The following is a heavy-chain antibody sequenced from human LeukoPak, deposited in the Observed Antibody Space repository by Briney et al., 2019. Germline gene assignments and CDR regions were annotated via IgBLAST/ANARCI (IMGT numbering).Heavy chain of an antibody. Sequence: GGSLRLSCAASGFTFSSYGMHWVRQAPGKGLEWVAVISYDGSNKYYAVSVKGRFTISRDNSKNTLYLQMNSLRAEDTAVYYCAKGQAPDYWGQGTLVTVSS. CDR2: ISYDGSNK. V-gene: IGHV3-30*18. CDR1: GFTFSSYG. CDR3: AKGQAPDY. J-gene: IGHJ4*02.